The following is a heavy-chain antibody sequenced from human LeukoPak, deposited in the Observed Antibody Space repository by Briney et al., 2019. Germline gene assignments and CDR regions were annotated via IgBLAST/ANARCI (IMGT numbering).Heavy chain of an antibody. Sequence: GGSLRLSCAASGFTVSSNYMSWVRQAPGKGLEWVSVIYSGGSTYYADSVKGRFTISRDNSKNTLYLQMNSLRAEDTAVYYCARVFVYSSSYFDYWGQGTLVTVS. D-gene: IGHD6-6*01. V-gene: IGHV3-66*01. CDR1: GFTVSSNY. CDR3: ARVFVYSSSYFDY. J-gene: IGHJ4*02. CDR2: IYSGGST.